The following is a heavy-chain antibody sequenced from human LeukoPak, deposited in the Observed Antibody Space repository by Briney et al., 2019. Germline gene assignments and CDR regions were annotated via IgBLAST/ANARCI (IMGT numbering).Heavy chain of an antibody. CDR2: INHSGST. J-gene: IGHJ5*02. CDR3: ARWGWHSYGPNWFDP. CDR1: GGSISSYY. Sequence: PSETLSLTCTVSGGSISSYYWSWIRQPPGKGLEWIGEINHSGSTNYNPSLKSRVTISVDTSKNQFSLKLSSVTAADTAVYYCARWGWHSYGPNWFDPWGQGTLVTVSS. D-gene: IGHD5-18*01. V-gene: IGHV4-34*01.